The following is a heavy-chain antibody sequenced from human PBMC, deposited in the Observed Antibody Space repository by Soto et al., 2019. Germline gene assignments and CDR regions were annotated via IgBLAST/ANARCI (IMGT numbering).Heavy chain of an antibody. D-gene: IGHD6-6*01. J-gene: IGHJ3*02. Sequence: GESLKISCKGSGYSFTSYWIGWVRQMPGKGLEWMGIIYPGDSDTRYSPSFQGQVTISADKSISTAYLQWSSLKASDTAMYYCARHYYSSSEALGAFDIWGQGTMVTVSS. V-gene: IGHV5-51*01. CDR1: GYSFTSYW. CDR2: IYPGDSDT. CDR3: ARHYYSSSEALGAFDI.